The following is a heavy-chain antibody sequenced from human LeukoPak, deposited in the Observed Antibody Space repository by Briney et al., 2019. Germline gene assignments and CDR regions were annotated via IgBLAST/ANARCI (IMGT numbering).Heavy chain of an antibody. CDR3: ARAGDYGDYDPNWFDP. CDR1: GYSFTSYW. Sequence: GESLKISCKGSGYSFTSYWVGWVRRMPGKGLEWLGIIYPGDSDTTYSPSFEGQLTISADKSLSTAYLQWSSLKASDTAMYYCARAGDYGDYDPNWFDPWGQGTLVTVSS. J-gene: IGHJ5*02. D-gene: IGHD4-17*01. V-gene: IGHV5-51*01. CDR2: IYPGDSDT.